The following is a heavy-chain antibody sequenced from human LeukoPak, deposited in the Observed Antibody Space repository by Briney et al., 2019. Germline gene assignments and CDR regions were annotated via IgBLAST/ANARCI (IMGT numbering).Heavy chain of an antibody. CDR3: ARPHGYCSGGSCPPGYWYFDL. D-gene: IGHD2-15*01. CDR1: GGSISSYY. J-gene: IGHJ2*01. Sequence: SETLSLTCTVSGGSISSYYWSWIRQPPGKGLEWIGYIYYSGSTNYNPSPKSRVTISVDTSKNQFSLKLSSVTAADTAVYYCARPHGYCSGGSCPPGYWYFDLWGRGTLVTVSS. CDR2: IYYSGST. V-gene: IGHV4-59*01.